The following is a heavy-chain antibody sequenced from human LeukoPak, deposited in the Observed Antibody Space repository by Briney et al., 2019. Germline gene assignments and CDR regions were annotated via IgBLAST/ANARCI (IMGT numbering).Heavy chain of an antibody. CDR3: AKDSAGYSYGFDA. Sequence: GEPLTLSCAASGFPFSSHVKSWARPAPGKGLEWVASISGSGRSPYYAASVKGRFTISRDDSKNPLDFQMTSSRDNSKNTLYLQMNSLRAEDTAVYYCAKDSAGYSYGFDAWGQGTLVTVSS. CDR1: GFPFSSHV. CDR2: ISGSGRSP. D-gene: IGHD5-18*01. V-gene: IGHV3-23*01. J-gene: IGHJ4*02.